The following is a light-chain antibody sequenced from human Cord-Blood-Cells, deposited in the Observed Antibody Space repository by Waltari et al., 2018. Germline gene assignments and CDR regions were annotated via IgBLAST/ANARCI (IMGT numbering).Light chain of an antibody. CDR3: RSYAGSSVYV. V-gene: IGLV2-23*01. CDR2: EGS. CDR1: SSDVGSYNL. J-gene: IGLJ1*01. Sequence: QSALTQPASVSGSPGQSITISCTGTSSDVGSYNLVSWYQQHPGKAPKLMIYEGSKRPSGVSNRFSGSKSGNTASLTSSGRQAEDEADYYGRSYAGSSVYVFGTGTKVTVL.